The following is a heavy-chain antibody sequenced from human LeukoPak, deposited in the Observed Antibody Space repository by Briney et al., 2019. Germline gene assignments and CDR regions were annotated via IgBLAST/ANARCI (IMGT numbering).Heavy chain of an antibody. D-gene: IGHD2-15*01. J-gene: IGHJ6*02. CDR3: ARDPTPRYCSGGSCYTHYGMDV. V-gene: IGHV3-21*04. Sequence: GGSLRLSCAASGFTFSSYTMNWVRQAPGKGLEWVSSISSSSSYIYYADSVKGRLTISRDNAKNSLYLQTNSLRAEDTAVYYCARDPTPRYCSGGSCYTHYGMDVWGQGTTVTVSS. CDR1: GFTFSSYT. CDR2: ISSSSSYI.